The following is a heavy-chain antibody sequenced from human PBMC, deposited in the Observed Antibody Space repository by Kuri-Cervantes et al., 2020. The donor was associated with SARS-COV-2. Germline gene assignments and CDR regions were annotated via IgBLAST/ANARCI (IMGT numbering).Heavy chain of an antibody. CDR1: GFTFSSYS. CDR3: ARDGGGYYDSSGYYGQLGFDY. V-gene: IGHV3-21*01. Sequence: GESLKISCAASGFTFSSYSMNWVRQAPGKGLEWVSSISSSSSYIYYADSVKCRFTISRDNAKSSLYLQMNSLRDEDTAVYYCARDGGGYYDSSGYYGQLGFDYWGQGTLVTVSS. J-gene: IGHJ4*02. D-gene: IGHD3-22*01. CDR2: ISSSSSYI.